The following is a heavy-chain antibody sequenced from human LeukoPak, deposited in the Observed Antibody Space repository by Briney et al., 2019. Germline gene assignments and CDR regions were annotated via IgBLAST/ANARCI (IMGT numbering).Heavy chain of an antibody. CDR2: IYGGGDA. V-gene: IGHV3-53*01. CDR1: GFTFSITY. J-gene: IGHJ4*02. Sequence: GESLRLSCTASGFTFSITYMAWVRQAPGKGLEWVSVIYGGGDAYYADSVKGRFTISRDNSKNTLYLQMNSLKTEDTAVYYCTGTLPRDGYSYWGQGTLVTVSS. CDR3: TGTLPRDGYSY. D-gene: IGHD5-24*01.